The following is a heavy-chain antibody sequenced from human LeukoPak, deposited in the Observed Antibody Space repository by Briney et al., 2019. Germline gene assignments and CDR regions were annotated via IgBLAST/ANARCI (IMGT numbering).Heavy chain of an antibody. Sequence: ASVKVSCKASGYTFTTSDINWVRQAPGHGLQWMGWMNPNSGNAVYAQKFQGRVMMTRSTSINTAYMELSSLRSEDTAVYYCARGSSRSFDIWGLGTMVTVSS. J-gene: IGHJ3*02. V-gene: IGHV1-8*01. CDR3: ARGSSRSFDI. CDR1: GYTFTTSD. D-gene: IGHD3-10*01. CDR2: MNPNSGNA.